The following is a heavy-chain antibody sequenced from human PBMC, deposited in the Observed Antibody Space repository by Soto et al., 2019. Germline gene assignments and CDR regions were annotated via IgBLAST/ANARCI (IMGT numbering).Heavy chain of an antibody. Sequence: QVQLVQSGAEVKKPGASVKVSCKASGYTFTGYYMHWVRQAPGQGLEWMGWINPNSGGTNYAQKFQGWVTMTRDTSISTAYMELSRLRSDDTAVYYCARESMGATTSYYYGMDVWGQGTTVTVSS. CDR2: INPNSGGT. V-gene: IGHV1-2*04. CDR3: ARESMGATTSYYYGMDV. J-gene: IGHJ6*02. CDR1: GYTFTGYY. D-gene: IGHD1-26*01.